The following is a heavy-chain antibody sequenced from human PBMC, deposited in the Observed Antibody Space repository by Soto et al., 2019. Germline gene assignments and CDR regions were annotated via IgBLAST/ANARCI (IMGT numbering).Heavy chain of an antibody. J-gene: IGHJ4*02. Sequence: LRLSCEASGFSFSSFAMNWVRQAPGRGLEWVSYISDDGASIYYADSLKGRFTISRDNAKNSLSLQMNNLRAEDTAVYYCARENSVQTWLHHFDHWGLGTLVTVSS. CDR3: ARENSVQTWLHHFDH. D-gene: IGHD5-18*01. V-gene: IGHV3-48*03. CDR1: GFSFSSFA. CDR2: ISDDGASI.